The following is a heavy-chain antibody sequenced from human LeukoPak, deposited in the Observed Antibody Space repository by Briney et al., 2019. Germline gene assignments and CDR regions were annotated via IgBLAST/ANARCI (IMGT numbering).Heavy chain of an antibody. CDR2: IYTSGST. CDR1: GGSISSYY. J-gene: IGHJ4*02. Sequence: SETLSLTCTVSGGSISSYYWSRIRQPAGKGLEWIGRIYTSGSTNYNPSLKSRVTMSVDTSKNQFSLKLSSVTAADTAVYYCAREKPYGRNFDYWGQGTLVTVSS. CDR3: AREKPYGRNFDY. V-gene: IGHV4-4*07. D-gene: IGHD4-17*01.